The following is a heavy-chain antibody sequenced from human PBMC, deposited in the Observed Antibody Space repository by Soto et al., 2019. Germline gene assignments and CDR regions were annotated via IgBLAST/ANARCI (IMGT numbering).Heavy chain of an antibody. CDR2: INPNSGGT. D-gene: IGHD1-26*01. CDR1: GYTFTGYY. V-gene: IGHV1-2*04. CDR3: ARGAQPYSGSYSY. Sequence: QVQLVQSGAEVKKPGASVKVSCKASGYTFTGYYIHWVRQAPGQGLEWMGWINPNSGGTNYAQNFQGWVTRTRDTPISTAYMELSRLRSDDTAGYYCARGAQPYSGSYSYWGQGTLVTVSS. J-gene: IGHJ4*02.